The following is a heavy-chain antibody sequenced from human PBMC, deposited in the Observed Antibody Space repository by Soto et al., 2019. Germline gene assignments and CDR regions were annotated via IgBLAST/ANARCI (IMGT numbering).Heavy chain of an antibody. CDR1: GGSVNSGGYH. V-gene: IGHV4-31*03. CDR3: ARAPIPNWNYYGMDV. D-gene: IGHD1-1*01. J-gene: IGHJ6*02. CDR2: IYYSGSS. Sequence: QVQLQESGPGQVKPSQTLSLTCTVSGGSVNSGGYHWSWIRQHPGKGLECIGDIYYSGSSYYNPSLKSRVTISIDTSTNHFSLHLSALTAADTAVYYCARAPIPNWNYYGMDVWGQGTTVTVSS.